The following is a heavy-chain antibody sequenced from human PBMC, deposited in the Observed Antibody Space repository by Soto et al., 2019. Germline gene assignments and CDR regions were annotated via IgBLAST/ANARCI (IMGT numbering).Heavy chain of an antibody. CDR1: GYNFNIYG. J-gene: IGHJ5*02. D-gene: IGHD3-3*01. Sequence: DSLQVSCKASGYNFNIYGINWVRQAPGQGLELMGWISAYDGKTTYAEKFQGRVTMTTDASTSTAYMELRSLRSDDTAVYYCARDPHEYWKSYWFDPWGQGTLVTVAS. V-gene: IGHV1-18*01. CDR3: ARDPHEYWKSYWFDP. CDR2: ISAYDGKT.